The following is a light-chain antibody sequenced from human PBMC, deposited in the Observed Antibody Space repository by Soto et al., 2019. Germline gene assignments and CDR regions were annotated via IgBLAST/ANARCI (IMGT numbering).Light chain of an antibody. CDR2: GAS. J-gene: IGKJ1*01. Sequence: VLTHSPATLSLSPGERATLSCRASLNVNSYLAWYQQKPGQAPRLLIYGASSRATGIPDRFSGSGSGTDFTLTINRLEPEDFVIYYCQQYGSSPWTFGQGTKVDIK. CDR3: QQYGSSPWT. V-gene: IGKV3-20*01. CDR1: LNVNSY.